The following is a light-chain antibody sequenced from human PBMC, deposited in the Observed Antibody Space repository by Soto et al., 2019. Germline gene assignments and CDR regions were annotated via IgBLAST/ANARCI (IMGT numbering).Light chain of an antibody. Sequence: EIVLTQSPGTLSLSPGERATLSCRASQSVSSSYLAWYQQKPGQAPRLLIYGASSRATGIPDRFSGSGSGTDFTLTISRLETEDFAVYYCQQYGSSPRRLFTFGPGTKVDIK. CDR1: QSVSSSY. J-gene: IGKJ3*01. CDR3: QQYGSSPRRLFT. V-gene: IGKV3-20*01. CDR2: GAS.